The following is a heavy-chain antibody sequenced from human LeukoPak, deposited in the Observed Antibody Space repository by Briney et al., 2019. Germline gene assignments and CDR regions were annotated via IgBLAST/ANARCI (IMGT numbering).Heavy chain of an antibody. CDR1: GFTFSSYA. CDR2: ISGSAGST. J-gene: IGHJ4*02. CDR3: ARDGYSGYDYPDY. D-gene: IGHD5-12*01. Sequence: GGSLRLSCAASGFTFSSYAMSWVRQAPGKGLEWVSLISGSAGSTYYADSVKGRFTISRDNSKNTLYLQMNSLRAEDTAVYYCARDGYSGYDYPDYWGQGALVTVSS. V-gene: IGHV3-23*01.